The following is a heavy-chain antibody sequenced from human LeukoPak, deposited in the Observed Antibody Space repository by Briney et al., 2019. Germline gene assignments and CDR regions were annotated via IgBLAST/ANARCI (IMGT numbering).Heavy chain of an antibody. CDR2: INHSGST. J-gene: IGHJ6*02. D-gene: IGHD3-9*01. CDR3: ARGLRYFDWFRPYYGMDV. Sequence: SETLSLTCAVYGGSFSGYYWSWIRQPPGKGLEWIGEINHSGSTNYNPSLKSRVTMSVDTSKNQFSLKLSSVTAADTAVYYCARGLRYFDWFRPYYGMDVWGQGTTVTVSS. V-gene: IGHV4-34*01. CDR1: GGSFSGYY.